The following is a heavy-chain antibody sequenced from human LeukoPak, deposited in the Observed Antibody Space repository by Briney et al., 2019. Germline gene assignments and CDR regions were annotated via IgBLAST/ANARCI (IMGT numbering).Heavy chain of an antibody. CDR1: GFTVSGNY. CDR3: AGCRWNYHYFEH. V-gene: IGHV3-66*01. Sequence: GGSLRLSCAASGFTVSGNYMTWVRQAPGKGLECVSVIYSGGSTYYADSVEGGLTISRDNSKNTLYLHMNSLRAEDTAVYYCAGCRWNYHYFEHWGQGTLVTVSS. CDR2: IYSGGST. J-gene: IGHJ4*02. D-gene: IGHD1-7*01.